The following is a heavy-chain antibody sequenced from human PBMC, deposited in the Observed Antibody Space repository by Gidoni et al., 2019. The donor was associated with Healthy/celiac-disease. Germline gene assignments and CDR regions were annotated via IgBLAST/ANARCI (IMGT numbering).Heavy chain of an antibody. CDR3: AKDPTYSSSSEYRHLGDY. Sequence: EVQLLEFGGGLVQPGGSLRLSCAASGFTCSSYAMSWFRQAPGKGLEWVSAISGSGGSTSYADSVKGRFTISRDNSKNTLYLQMNSLRAEDTAVYYCAKDPTYSSSSEYRHLGDYWGQGTLVTVSS. CDR1: GFTCSSYA. CDR2: ISGSGGST. D-gene: IGHD6-6*01. J-gene: IGHJ4*02. V-gene: IGHV3-23*01.